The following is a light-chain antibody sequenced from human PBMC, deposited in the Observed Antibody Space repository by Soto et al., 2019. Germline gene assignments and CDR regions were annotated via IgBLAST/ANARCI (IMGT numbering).Light chain of an antibody. CDR2: KAS. CDR3: QQYNVYSRT. Sequence: DTQLTQPLATLFASQGDRDSMTYRASQSISSWLAWYQQKPGKAPKLLIYKASSLQSGVPSRFSGSGSGTEFTLTISSLHPDDFATYYCQQYNVYSRTFGQGTKVDNK. V-gene: IGKV1-5*03. J-gene: IGKJ1*01. CDR1: QSISSW.